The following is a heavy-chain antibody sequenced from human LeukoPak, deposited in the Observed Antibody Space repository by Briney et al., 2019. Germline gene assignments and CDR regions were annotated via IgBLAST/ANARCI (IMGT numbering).Heavy chain of an antibody. D-gene: IGHD1/OR15-1a*01. J-gene: IGHJ6*03. CDR3: AKVGGTTIGQDYYYYMDV. Sequence: GGSLRLSCAASGLIFSRYGMHWVRQAPGKGLEWVAIIWNDGSNKYYADSVKGRFTISRDNSKNTLYLQMNTLRADDTAVYYCAKVGGTTIGQDYYYYMDVWGKGTTVTVSS. CDR2: IWNDGSNK. CDR1: GLIFSRYG. V-gene: IGHV3-33*06.